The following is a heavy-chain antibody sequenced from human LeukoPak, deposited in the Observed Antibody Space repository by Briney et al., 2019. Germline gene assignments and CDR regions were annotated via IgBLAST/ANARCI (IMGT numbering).Heavy chain of an antibody. J-gene: IGHJ4*02. Sequence: SETLSLTCTVSGGSISSSSYYWGWIRQPPGKGLEWIGNLYYSGSTYYNPSLKSRLTISLDTSQGQFSLRLSSVTAADTALYYCTRGSYDALTGYSTLGEYWGQGALVTVSS. CDR1: GGSISSSSYY. CDR2: LYYSGST. D-gene: IGHD3-9*01. V-gene: IGHV4-39*01. CDR3: TRGSYDALTGYSTLGEY.